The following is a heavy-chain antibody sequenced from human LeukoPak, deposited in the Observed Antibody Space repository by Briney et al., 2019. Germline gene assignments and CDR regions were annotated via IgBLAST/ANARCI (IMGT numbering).Heavy chain of an antibody. V-gene: IGHV3-66*01. CDR2: IYSGGST. CDR3: ARAMRSGYDY. CDR1: GFTVSSNY. J-gene: IGHJ4*02. Sequence: GGSLRLSCAASGFTVSSNYMSWFRQAPAKELEWGTVIYSGGSTYYADSVKSTFTISRDQSKNTLYLQMNSLRAEDTAVYFCARAMRSGYDYWGQGTLVTVSS. D-gene: IGHD5-12*01.